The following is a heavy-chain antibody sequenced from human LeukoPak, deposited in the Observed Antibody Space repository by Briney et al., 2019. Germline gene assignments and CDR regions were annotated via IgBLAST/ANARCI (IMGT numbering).Heavy chain of an antibody. CDR2: IYSGGST. J-gene: IGHJ3*02. CDR1: GFTVSIIY. Sequence: GGSLRLSCAASGFTVSIIYMSWVRQAPGKGLEWVSVIYSGGSTYYADSVKGRFTISRHNSKNTLYLQMNSLRAEDTAVYYCATDPYLADAFDIWGQGTMVTVSS. V-gene: IGHV3-53*04. CDR3: ATDPYLADAFDI.